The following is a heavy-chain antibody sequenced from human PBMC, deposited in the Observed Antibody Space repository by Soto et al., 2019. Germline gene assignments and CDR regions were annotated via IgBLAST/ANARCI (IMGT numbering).Heavy chain of an antibody. CDR1: GFTFSNAW. V-gene: IGHV3-15*01. CDR2: IKSKTDGGTT. Sequence: EVQLVESGGGLVKPGGSLRLSCAASGFTFSNAWMSWVRQAPGKGLEWVGRIKSKTDGGTTDYAAPVKGRFTISRDDSKNTLYLQMNSLKTEDTAVYHCTTASGYSSSWGAFDIWGQGTMVTVSS. D-gene: IGHD6-13*01. CDR3: TTASGYSSSWGAFDI. J-gene: IGHJ3*02.